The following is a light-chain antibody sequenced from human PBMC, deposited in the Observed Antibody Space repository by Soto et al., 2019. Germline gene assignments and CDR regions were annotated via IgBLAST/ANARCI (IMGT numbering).Light chain of an antibody. CDR1: SSDVGDYNY. Sequence: QSALTQPASVSGSPGHSITISCTGTSSDVGDYNYVSWYQQHPGKAPKLMIFDVSNRPSGVSNRFSGSKSGNTASLTISGLQAEDEADYYCSSYTSSSTRVFGTGTKLTVL. J-gene: IGLJ1*01. CDR3: SSYTSSSTRV. CDR2: DVS. V-gene: IGLV2-14*01.